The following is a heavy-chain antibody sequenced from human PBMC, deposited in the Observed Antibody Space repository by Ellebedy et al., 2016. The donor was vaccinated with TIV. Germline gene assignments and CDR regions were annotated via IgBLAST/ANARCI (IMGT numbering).Heavy chain of an antibody. D-gene: IGHD3-10*01. J-gene: IGHJ6*02. CDR1: GYTFTSYD. Sequence: AASVKVSCKASGYTFTSYDINWVRQATGQGLEWMGWMNPNNGNTNYAQKLQGRVTMTTDTSTSTAYMELRSLRSDDTAVYYCARDARGPNYYYYGLDVWGQGTTVTVSS. CDR3: ARDARGPNYYYYGLDV. CDR2: MNPNNGNT. V-gene: IGHV1-18*01.